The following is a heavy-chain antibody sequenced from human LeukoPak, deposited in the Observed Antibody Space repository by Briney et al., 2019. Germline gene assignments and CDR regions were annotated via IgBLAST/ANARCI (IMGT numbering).Heavy chain of an antibody. CDR3: ARNLPPYGMDV. Sequence: PGGSLGLSCAASGFTFNSYGIHWVRQAPGKGLEWVAVIWYDGSNQYYADSVKGRFTISRDNSKNTLYLQMNSLRAEDTAVYYCARNLPPYGMDVWGQGTTVTVSS. CDR2: IWYDGSNQ. J-gene: IGHJ6*02. V-gene: IGHV3-33*01. CDR1: GFTFNSYG.